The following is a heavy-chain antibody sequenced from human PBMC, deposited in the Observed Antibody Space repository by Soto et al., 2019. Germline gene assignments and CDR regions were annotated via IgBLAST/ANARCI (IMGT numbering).Heavy chain of an antibody. Sequence: PWETLSLTCTVSGGSVSSGDYFWSWLRQSPGKRLEWSDYIYYSRNTNDNAALNSRASISVDTSESQVSLTLTSMTAADAALYCCARSPHYAYSGFDVWGQGTAVTVSS. D-gene: IGHD3-16*01. CDR1: GGSVSSGDYF. V-gene: IGHV4-61*08. CDR3: ARSPHYAYSGFDV. J-gene: IGHJ6*02. CDR2: IYYSRNT.